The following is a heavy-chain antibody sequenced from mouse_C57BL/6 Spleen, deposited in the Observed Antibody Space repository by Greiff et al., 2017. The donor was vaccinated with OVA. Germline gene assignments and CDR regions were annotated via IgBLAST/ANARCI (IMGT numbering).Heavy chain of an antibody. Sequence: VQLQESGPELVKPGASVKISCKASGYAFSSSWMNWVKQRPGKGLEWIGRIYPGDGDTNYNGKFKGKATLTADKSSSTAYMQLSSLTSEDSAVYFCARSGSSGFAYWGQGTLVTVSA. CDR3: ARSGSSGFAY. D-gene: IGHD3-2*02. V-gene: IGHV1-82*01. J-gene: IGHJ3*01. CDR1: GYAFSSSW. CDR2: IYPGDGDT.